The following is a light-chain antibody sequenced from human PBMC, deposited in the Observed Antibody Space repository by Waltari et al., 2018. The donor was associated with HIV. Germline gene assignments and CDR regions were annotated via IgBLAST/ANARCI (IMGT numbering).Light chain of an antibody. CDR1: KIRTKS. Sequence: SYGLTQPPSVSVAPGNWATITCEGDKIRTKSVHWYQQKPGQAPGLVIYFDRDRPSGIPDRLSGSNSGNTATLTISRVEAGDEADYYCQVSDSSSDDRVFGGGTKLTVL. CDR3: QVSDSSSDDRV. V-gene: IGLV3-21*01. CDR2: FDR. J-gene: IGLJ3*02.